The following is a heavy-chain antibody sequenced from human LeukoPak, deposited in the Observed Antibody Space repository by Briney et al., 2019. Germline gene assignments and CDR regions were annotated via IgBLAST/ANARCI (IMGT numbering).Heavy chain of an antibody. Sequence: SETLSLTRTVSGGSISSGSYYWSWIRQPAGKGLEWFGRIYASGSTNYNPSLESRATISVDTSKNQFSLKLSSVTAADTAAYYCARVRGDYVGWFDPWGQGTLVTVSS. D-gene: IGHD2-21*01. CDR1: GGSISSGSYY. CDR2: IYASGST. V-gene: IGHV4-61*02. J-gene: IGHJ5*02. CDR3: ARVRGDYVGWFDP.